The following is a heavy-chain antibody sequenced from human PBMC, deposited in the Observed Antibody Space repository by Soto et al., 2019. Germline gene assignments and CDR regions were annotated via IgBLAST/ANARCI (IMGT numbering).Heavy chain of an antibody. Sequence: QVQLVQSGAEVKKPGASVKGSCKASGYTFTSYGISWVRQAPGQGLEWMGWISAYNGNTNYAQKLQGRVTMTTDTSTSTAYMELRSLRSDDTAVYYCARDRNTYDSSGLADYWGQGTLVTVSS. CDR2: ISAYNGNT. D-gene: IGHD3-22*01. CDR3: ARDRNTYDSSGLADY. J-gene: IGHJ4*02. V-gene: IGHV1-18*01. CDR1: GYTFTSYG.